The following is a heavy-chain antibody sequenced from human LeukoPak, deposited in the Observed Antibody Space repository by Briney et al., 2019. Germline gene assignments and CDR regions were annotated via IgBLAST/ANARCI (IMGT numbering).Heavy chain of an antibody. CDR2: INTYNGNT. Sequence: ASVKDSCKASGYTYTNYVISWVRQAPGQGLEWMGWINTYNGNTNYAQKFQGRVTMTTDTSTSTAYMELRSLRSDDTAVYYCARNSPRDIAGRQFLPGVLALLSQCDNCFDPWGQGTLVSVSS. CDR1: GYTYTNYV. D-gene: IGHD3-3*02. J-gene: IGHJ5*02. V-gene: IGHV1-18*04. CDR3: ARNSPRDIAGRQFLPGVLALLSQCDNCFDP.